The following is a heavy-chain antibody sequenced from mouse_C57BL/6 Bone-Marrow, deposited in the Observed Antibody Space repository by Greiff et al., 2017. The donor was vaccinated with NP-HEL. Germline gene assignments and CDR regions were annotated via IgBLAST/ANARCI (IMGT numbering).Heavy chain of an antibody. J-gene: IGHJ2*01. CDR2: ISDGGSYT. V-gene: IGHV5-4*01. CDR1: GFTFSSYA. Sequence: DVHLVESGGGLVKPGGSLKLSCAASGFTFSSYAMSWVRQTPEKRLEWVATISDGGSYTYYPDNVKGRFTISRDNAKNNLYLQMSHLKSEDTAMYYCAREGFITTVVGYFDYWGQGTTLTVSS. CDR3: AREGFITTVVGYFDY. D-gene: IGHD1-1*01.